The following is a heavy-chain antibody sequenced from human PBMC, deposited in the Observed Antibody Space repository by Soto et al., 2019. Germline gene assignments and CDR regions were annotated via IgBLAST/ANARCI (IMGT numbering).Heavy chain of an antibody. J-gene: IGHJ4*02. D-gene: IGHD3-3*02. CDR3: AKHLIGGRLQSPFDL. CDR2: LSDSVGTT. V-gene: IGHV3-23*01. CDR1: GFSFGTYT. Sequence: GGSLSISCSVSGFSFGTYTVNWVRQAPGTGLEWVSGLSDSVGTTHYAYSVKGRFTISRDKSKNTLYLQMNNLRAEDTAVYYCAKHLIGGRLQSPFDLWGQGTQVTVSS.